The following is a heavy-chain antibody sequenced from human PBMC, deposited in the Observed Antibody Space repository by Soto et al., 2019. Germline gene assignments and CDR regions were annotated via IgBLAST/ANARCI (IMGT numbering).Heavy chain of an antibody. CDR2: IIPIFGTA. D-gene: IGHD2-15*01. V-gene: IGHV1-69*01. J-gene: IGHJ6*02. CDR3: ARSQGGSSTLDIYYYYYYGMDV. CDR1: GGTFSSYA. Sequence: QVQLVQSGAEVKKPGSSVKVSCKAPGGTFSSYAISWVRQAPGQGLEWMGGIIPIFGTAKYVQKFQGRVTITADESTSTGYMELSSLRSDDTAEYYCARSQGGSSTLDIYYYYYYGMDVWGQGTTVTGSS.